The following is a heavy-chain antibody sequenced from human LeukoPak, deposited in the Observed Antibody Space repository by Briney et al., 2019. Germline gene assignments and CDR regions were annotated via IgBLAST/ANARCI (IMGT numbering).Heavy chain of an antibody. CDR1: GFTFSDYA. CDR2: LGARGDV. D-gene: IGHD6-19*01. CDR3: TKRGPGPVAGSYDF. Sequence: GGSLTLSCVGSGFTFSDYAMIWVRPTPGKGLEWFSSLGARGDVFYADAVQGRFTISRDNSNNAAHLQMNSLRPEDTAIYYCTKRGPGPVAGSYDFWGQGTLVTVSS. V-gene: IGHV3-23*01. J-gene: IGHJ4*02.